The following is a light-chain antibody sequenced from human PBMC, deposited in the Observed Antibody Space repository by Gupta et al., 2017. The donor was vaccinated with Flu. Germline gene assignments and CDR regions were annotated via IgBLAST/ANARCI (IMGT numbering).Light chain of an antibody. CDR2: RTD. CDR1: SSNIGSNV. V-gene: IGLV1-47*01. Sequence: QSVLTQSPSASGAPGQTVSISCSGGSSNIGSNVVYWYQQSPGLAPKRLIYRTDLRPSDVPERFSGSKSGTSASLIIRGLRAEDEATYYCAAWDDSLRGWLFGGGTKLTVL. J-gene: IGLJ2*01. CDR3: AAWDDSLRGWL.